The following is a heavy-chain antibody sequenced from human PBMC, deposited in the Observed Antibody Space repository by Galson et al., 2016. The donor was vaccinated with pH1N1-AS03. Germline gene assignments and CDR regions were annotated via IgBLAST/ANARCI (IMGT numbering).Heavy chain of an antibody. V-gene: IGHV4-30-4*07. CDR1: GGSISSVGYS. CDR2: IFHSGST. Sequence: TLSLTCAVSGGSISSVGYSWSWIRQPPGKGLEWIGYIFHSGSTYYTPSLKSRVSISLDTSKNHFSLTLRSVAAADTAVYYCARDTGGWYFDLWGRGTLVTVSS. D-gene: IGHD1-1*01. CDR3: ARDTGGWYFDL. J-gene: IGHJ2*01.